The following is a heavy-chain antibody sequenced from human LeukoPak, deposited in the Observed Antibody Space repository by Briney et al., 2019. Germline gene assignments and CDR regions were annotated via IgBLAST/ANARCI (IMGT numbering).Heavy chain of an antibody. D-gene: IGHD1-26*01. CDR3: ARQEGGFDP. Sequence: SETLSLTCTVSGGSISNYYCSSIRQTPGKGLEWIGYIHYSGSTNYNPSLKSRLTISVDTSKNQFSLKLTSVTAADTAVYYCARQEGGFDPWGQGTVVTVSS. V-gene: IGHV4-59*08. J-gene: IGHJ5*02. CDR2: IHYSGST. CDR1: GGSISNYY.